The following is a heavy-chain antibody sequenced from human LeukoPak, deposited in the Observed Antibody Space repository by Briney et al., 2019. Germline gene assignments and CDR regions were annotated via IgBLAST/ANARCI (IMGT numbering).Heavy chain of an antibody. CDR3: AIPKRGYSHGHFDF. D-gene: IGHD5-12*01. J-gene: IGHJ4*02. Sequence: SVKVSCKASGGAFNTFALNWVRQAPGQGLEWMGGIIPIFHITDYSQKFQGRVTITADESTTTVYMELSSVTSEDTAIYYCAIPKRGYSHGHFDFWGQGTLVTVSS. CDR1: GGAFNTFA. V-gene: IGHV1-69*13. CDR2: IIPIFHIT.